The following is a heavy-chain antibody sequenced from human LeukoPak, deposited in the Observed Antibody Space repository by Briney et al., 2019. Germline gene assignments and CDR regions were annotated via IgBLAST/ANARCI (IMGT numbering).Heavy chain of an antibody. J-gene: IGHJ4*02. V-gene: IGHV3-11*06. CDR3: ASNHYDFWSGPTPYYFDY. CDR1: GFTFSDYY. D-gene: IGHD3-3*01. Sequence: GGSLRLSCAASGFTFSDYYMSWIRQAPGKGLEWVSYISSSSSYIYYADSVKGRFTISRDNAKNSLYLQMNSLRAEDTAVYYCASNHYDFWSGPTPYYFDYWGQGTLVTVSS. CDR2: ISSSSSYI.